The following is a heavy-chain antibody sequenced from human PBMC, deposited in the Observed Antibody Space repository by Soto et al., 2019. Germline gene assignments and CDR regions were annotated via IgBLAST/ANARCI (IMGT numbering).Heavy chain of an antibody. CDR2: IYSGGST. J-gene: IGHJ3*02. CDR3: ARLPSRHHAFDI. V-gene: IGHV3-53*05. Sequence: GGSLRLSCAASGFNVSSNYMSWVRQAPGKGLEWVSVIYSGGSTYYAASVTGRFTISSDHSKNTLYLQMSSLRAEDTTVFYCARLPSRHHAFDIWGQGTMVTVSS. CDR1: GFNVSSNY. D-gene: IGHD1-1*01.